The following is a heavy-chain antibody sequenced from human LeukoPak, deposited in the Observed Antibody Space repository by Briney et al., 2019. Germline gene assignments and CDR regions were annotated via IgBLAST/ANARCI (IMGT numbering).Heavy chain of an antibody. Sequence: GGSLRLSCAASGFTFSDYYMSWIRQAPGKGLEWVSYISSSSSTIYYADSVKGRFTISRDNAKNSPYLQMNSLRAEDTAVYYCARDLGEWLIDYWGQGTLVTVSS. V-gene: IGHV3-11*04. J-gene: IGHJ4*02. CDR3: ARDLGEWLIDY. CDR1: GFTFSDYY. D-gene: IGHD3-16*01. CDR2: ISSSSSTI.